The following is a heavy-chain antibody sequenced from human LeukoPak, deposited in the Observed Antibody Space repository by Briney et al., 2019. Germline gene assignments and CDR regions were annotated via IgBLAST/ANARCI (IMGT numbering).Heavy chain of an antibody. D-gene: IGHD2-2*01. CDR2: IIPIFGTA. CDR1: GYTFTSYA. V-gene: IGHV1-69*13. Sequence: SVKVSCKASGYTFTSYAISWVRQAPGQGLEWMGGIIPIFGTANYAQKFQGRVTITADESTSTAYMELSSLRSEDTAVYYCARARLGQLLSRPFDYWGQGTLVTVSS. CDR3: ARARLGQLLSRPFDY. J-gene: IGHJ4*02.